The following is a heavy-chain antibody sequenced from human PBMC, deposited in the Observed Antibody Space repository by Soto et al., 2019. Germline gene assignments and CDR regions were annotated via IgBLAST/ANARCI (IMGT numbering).Heavy chain of an antibody. CDR2: IKSNGDGT. Sequence: GASVKVSCKASGFTFTGYYIHWVRQVPGQGLEWMGWIKSNGDGTKYAQKFQDRVTMTRDTSMNTVYMEVSRLRSDDTAVYYCARDQRSYGEPPFDYWGQGTLVTVS. CDR1: GFTFTGYY. V-gene: IGHV1-2*02. CDR3: ARDQRSYGEPPFDY. D-gene: IGHD2-21*01. J-gene: IGHJ4*02.